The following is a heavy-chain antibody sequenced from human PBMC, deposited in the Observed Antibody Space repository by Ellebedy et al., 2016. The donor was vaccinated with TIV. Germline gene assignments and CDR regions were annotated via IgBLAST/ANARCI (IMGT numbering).Heavy chain of an antibody. V-gene: IGHV1-46*01. CDR2: INPSGGST. D-gene: IGHD1-26*01. J-gene: IGHJ4*02. CDR1: GGTFSSYA. Sequence: ASVKVSXXASGGTFSSYAISWVRQAPGQGLEWMGIINPSGGSTSYAQKFQGRVTMTRDTSTSTVYMELSSLRSEDTAVYYCARARGAAHFDYWGQGTLVTVSS. CDR3: ARARGAAHFDY.